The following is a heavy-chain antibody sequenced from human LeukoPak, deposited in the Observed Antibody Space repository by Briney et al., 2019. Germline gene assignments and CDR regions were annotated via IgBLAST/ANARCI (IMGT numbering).Heavy chain of an antibody. V-gene: IGHV4-39*01. J-gene: IGHJ4*02. CDR3: ARHGPNSSSWYFFDY. Sequence: SDTLSLTCTVSGGSISSSSYYWGWIRQPPGKGLEWIGSIYYSGCTYYNPSLKSRVTISVDTSKNQFPLKLSSVTAPDTAVYYCARHGPNSSSWYFFDYWGQGTLVTVSS. D-gene: IGHD6-13*01. CDR2: IYYSGCT. CDR1: GGSISSSSYY.